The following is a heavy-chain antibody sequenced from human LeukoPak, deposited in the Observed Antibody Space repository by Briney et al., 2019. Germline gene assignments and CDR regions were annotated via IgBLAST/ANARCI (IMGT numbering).Heavy chain of an antibody. Sequence: GESLQISCQGSGSSFTSDWIAWVRQLPGKGLEWMGIIYPGDSDTRYSPSFQGQVTISADKSISTAYLQWSSLKASDTAVYYCARQGFTSSWSDWGQGTLVTVSS. D-gene: IGHD6-13*01. CDR3: ARQGFTSSWSD. V-gene: IGHV5-51*01. CDR1: GSSFTSDW. J-gene: IGHJ4*02. CDR2: IYPGDSDT.